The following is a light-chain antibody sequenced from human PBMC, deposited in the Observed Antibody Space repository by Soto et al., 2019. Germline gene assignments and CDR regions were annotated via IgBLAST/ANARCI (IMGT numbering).Light chain of an antibody. V-gene: IGKV3-15*01. CDR1: QSVNNN. CDR3: QQYDDWPPYT. J-gene: IGKJ2*01. Sequence: EIVMTQSPATLSVSPGERATLSCRASQSVNNNLAWYQQKPGQAPRLLIYDASTRATGVPARFSGRGSGREFTLSISSLQSEDFAVYYCQQYDDWPPYTFGQGTKLEIK. CDR2: DAS.